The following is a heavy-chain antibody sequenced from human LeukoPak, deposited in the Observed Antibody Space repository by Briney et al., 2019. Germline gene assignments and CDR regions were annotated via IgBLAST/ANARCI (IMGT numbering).Heavy chain of an antibody. CDR1: GGTFSTYA. D-gene: IGHD3-3*01. J-gene: IGHJ3*02. V-gene: IGHV1-69*06. CDR2: IIPIFGTA. CDR3: ASDSSPAYYDFWSGWHDAFDI. Sequence: ASVKVSCKASGGTFSTYAINWVRQAPGQGLERMGGIIPIFGTANYAQKFQGRVTITADKSTSTAYMELSSLRSEDTAVYYCASDSSPAYYDFWSGWHDAFDIWGQGTMVTVSS.